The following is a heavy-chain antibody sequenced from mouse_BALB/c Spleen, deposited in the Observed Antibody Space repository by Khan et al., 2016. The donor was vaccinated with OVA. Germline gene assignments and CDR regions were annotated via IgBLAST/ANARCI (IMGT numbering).Heavy chain of an antibody. CDR2: IWGGGST. CDR3: AKGVWSYYFAFDY. V-gene: IGHV2-6-5*01. CDR1: GFSLTDYG. J-gene: IGHJ4*01. Sequence: QVQLKQSGPGLVAPSQSLSITCTVSGFSLTDYGVSWIRQPPGKGLEWLGVIWGGGSTYYNSALKSRLSISKDNSKSQVLLKMSSLQTDDTAMYYCAKGVWSYYFAFDYWGQGTSVTVSS.